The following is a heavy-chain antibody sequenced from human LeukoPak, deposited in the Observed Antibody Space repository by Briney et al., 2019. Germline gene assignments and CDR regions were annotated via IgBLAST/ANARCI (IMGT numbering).Heavy chain of an antibody. D-gene: IGHD2-2*02. Sequence: GGSLRLSCVASGFTFRDSATHWVRQAPGKGLEWVSFIRHDAGSRNYGDSVRGRFTTSRDNFKSTLYLQLNDLRPEDTAVYYCVKDGCRSTSCYTGWIGWGGQYDFSYYMDVWGRGTTVTVS. CDR1: GFTFRDSA. CDR3: VKDGCRSTSCYTGWIGWGGQYDFSYYMDV. J-gene: IGHJ6*03. V-gene: IGHV3-30*02. CDR2: IRHDAGSR.